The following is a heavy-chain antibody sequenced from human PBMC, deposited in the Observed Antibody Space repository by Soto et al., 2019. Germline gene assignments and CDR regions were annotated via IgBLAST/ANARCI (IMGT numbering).Heavy chain of an antibody. Sequence: GGSLRLYCAASGFTFSSYSMNWVRQAPGKGLEWVSYISSSSSTIYYADSVKGRFTISRDNAKNSLYLQMNSLRAEDTAVYYCARLSNYYDSSGYPDYWGQGTLVTVSS. J-gene: IGHJ4*02. CDR2: ISSSSSTI. CDR3: ARLSNYYDSSGYPDY. V-gene: IGHV3-48*01. D-gene: IGHD3-22*01. CDR1: GFTFSSYS.